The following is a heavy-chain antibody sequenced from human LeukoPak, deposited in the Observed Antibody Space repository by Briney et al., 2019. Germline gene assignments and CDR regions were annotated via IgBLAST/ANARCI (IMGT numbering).Heavy chain of an antibody. CDR3: AKLWNYGGFDY. D-gene: IGHD1-7*01. J-gene: IGHJ4*02. V-gene: IGHV3-9*01. CDR1: GFTFDDYA. Sequence: SLRLSCAASGFTFDDYAMHWVRQAPGKGLEWVSGISWNSGSIGYADPVKGRFTISRDNAKNSLYLQMNSLRAEDTALYYCAKLWNYGGFDYWGQGTLVTVSS. CDR2: ISWNSGSI.